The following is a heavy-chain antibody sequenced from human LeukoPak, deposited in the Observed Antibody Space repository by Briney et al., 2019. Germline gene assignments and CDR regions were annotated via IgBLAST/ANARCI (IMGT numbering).Heavy chain of an antibody. CDR3: ARDTGFDY. J-gene: IGHJ4*02. CDR2: IKQDGSEK. D-gene: IGHD4-17*01. V-gene: IGHV3-7*01. CDR1: GLTFSSYW. Sequence: GGSLRLSCAASGLTFSSYWMSWFRQAPGEGLEWVANIKQDGSEKYYMDSVKGRFTISRDNSKNTLYLQMNSLRTEDTAVYYCARDTGFDYWGQGTLVTVSS.